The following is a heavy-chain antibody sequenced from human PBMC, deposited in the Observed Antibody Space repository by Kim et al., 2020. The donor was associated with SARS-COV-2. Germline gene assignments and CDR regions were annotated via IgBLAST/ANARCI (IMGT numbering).Heavy chain of an antibody. J-gene: IGHJ4*02. Sequence: ASVKVSCKASGYTFNGYDISWVRQAPGQGLEWMGWISAYNGNTKYAQKLQGRVTMTTDTSSSTAYMELRSLRSDDTAVYYCARAGLHDSSGYYMYWGQGTLVTVSS. V-gene: IGHV1-18*01. CDR2: ISAYNGNT. CDR1: GYTFNGYD. CDR3: ARAGLHDSSGYYMY. D-gene: IGHD3-22*01.